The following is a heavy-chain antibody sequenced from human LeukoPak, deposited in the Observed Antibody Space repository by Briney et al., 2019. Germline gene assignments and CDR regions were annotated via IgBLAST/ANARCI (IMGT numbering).Heavy chain of an antibody. Sequence: SETLSLTCSVSGGSISSGDYYWSWIRQTPEKDLEWIGHIFNTGSPYYTPSLKSRVTISADTSKNQFSLKLSSVTAADTAVYYCARATAMVNYYYYYMDVWGKGTTVTVSS. J-gene: IGHJ6*03. CDR1: GGSISSGDYY. CDR2: IFNTGSP. V-gene: IGHV4-30-4*08. D-gene: IGHD5-18*01. CDR3: ARATAMVNYYYYYMDV.